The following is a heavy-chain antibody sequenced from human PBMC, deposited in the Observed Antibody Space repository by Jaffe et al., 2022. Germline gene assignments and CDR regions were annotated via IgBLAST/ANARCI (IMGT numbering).Heavy chain of an antibody. CDR2: INAGNGNT. CDR3: ARGIVLWFREDDAFDI. J-gene: IGHJ3*02. CDR1: GYTFTSYA. D-gene: IGHD3-10*01. Sequence: QVQLVQSGAEVKKPGASVKVSCKASGYTFTSYAMHWVRQAPGQRLEWMGWINAGNGNTKYSQKFQGRVTITRDTSASTAYMELSSLRSEDTAVYYCARGIVLWFREDDAFDIWGQGTMVTVSS. V-gene: IGHV1-3*01.